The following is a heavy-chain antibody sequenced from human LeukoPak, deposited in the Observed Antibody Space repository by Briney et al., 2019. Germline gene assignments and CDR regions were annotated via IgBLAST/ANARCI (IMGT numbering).Heavy chain of an antibody. CDR1: GFTFSSYA. J-gene: IGHJ4*02. D-gene: IGHD6-13*01. CDR3: ASGGSSWYYFDY. V-gene: IGHV3-30-3*01. Sequence: GGSLRLSCAASGFTFSSYAMHWVRQAPGKGLEWVAVISYDGSNKYYADSVKGRFTISRDNSKNTLYLQMNSLRAEDTAVYYCASGGSSWYYFDYWGQGTLVTVSS. CDR2: ISYDGSNK.